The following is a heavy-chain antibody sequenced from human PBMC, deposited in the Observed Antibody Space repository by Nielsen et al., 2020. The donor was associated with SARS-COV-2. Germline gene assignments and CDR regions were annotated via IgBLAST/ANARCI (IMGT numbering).Heavy chain of an antibody. D-gene: IGHD3-22*01. CDR3: ARRVHEIGYYYDSSGYGMDV. Sequence: GGSLRLSCAASGFTFSSYEMNWVRQAPGKGLEWVSYISSSGSTIYYADSVKGRFTISRDNAKNSLYLQMNSLRAEDTAVYYCARRVHEIGYYYDSSGYGMDVWGQGTTVTVSS. CDR2: ISSSGSTI. J-gene: IGHJ6*02. V-gene: IGHV3-48*03. CDR1: GFTFSSYE.